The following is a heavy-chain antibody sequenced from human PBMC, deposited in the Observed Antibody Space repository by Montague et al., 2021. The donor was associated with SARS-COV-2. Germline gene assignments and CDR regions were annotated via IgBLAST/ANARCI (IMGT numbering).Heavy chain of an antibody. J-gene: IGHJ4*02. Sequence: SLRLSCAASGFTFSNYWMHWVRQAPGKGLVRVSRISGDETTTSYADSVEGRFTISRDNAKNTLYLRMNSLGAEDTALYYCARDHGYTYGRPFDYWGQGTLVTVSS. D-gene: IGHD5-18*01. CDR2: ISGDETTT. CDR1: GFTFSNYW. V-gene: IGHV3-74*01. CDR3: ARDHGYTYGRPFDY.